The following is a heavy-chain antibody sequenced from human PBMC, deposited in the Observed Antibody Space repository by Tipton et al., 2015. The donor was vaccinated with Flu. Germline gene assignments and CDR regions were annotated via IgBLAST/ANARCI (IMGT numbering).Heavy chain of an antibody. CDR3: ARQDRSSSTCYIDY. Sequence: QLVQSGAEVKKPGESLKISCKGFGDSFISYWIGWVRQMPGKGLEWMGIIYPDDSDVRYSPSFQGQVTISADKSLNTAYLQWTSLKASDTAMYYCARQDRSSSTCYIDYWGQGTLVTVSS. CDR1: GDSFISYW. J-gene: IGHJ4*02. CDR2: IYPDDSDV. V-gene: IGHV5-51*01. D-gene: IGHD2-2*02.